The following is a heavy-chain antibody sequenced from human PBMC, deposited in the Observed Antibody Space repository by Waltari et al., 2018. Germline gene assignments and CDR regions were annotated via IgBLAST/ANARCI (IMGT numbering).Heavy chain of an antibody. CDR1: GGTFSSYA. CDR3: ARDRGIVATRDYYYYMDV. D-gene: IGHD5-12*01. V-gene: IGHV1-69*12. J-gene: IGHJ6*03. CDR2: IIPILGTA. Sequence: QVQLVQSGAEVKKPGSSVKVSCKASGGTFSSYAISWVRQAPGQGLEWMGGIIPILGTANYAQKFQGRVTITADESTSTAYRELSSLRSEDTAVYYCARDRGIVATRDYYYYMDVWGKGTTVTVSS.